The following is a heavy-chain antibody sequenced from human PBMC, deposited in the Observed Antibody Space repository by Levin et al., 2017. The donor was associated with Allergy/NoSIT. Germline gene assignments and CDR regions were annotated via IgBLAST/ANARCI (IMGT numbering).Heavy chain of an antibody. J-gene: IGHJ6*02. Sequence: GESLKISCAASGFTFSSYSMNWVRQAPGKGLEWVSSISSSSSYIYYADSVKGRFTISRDNAKNSLYLQMNSLRAEDTAVYYCARDREPGIAAVRSPYYYYGMDVWGQGTTVTVSS. CDR3: ARDREPGIAAVRSPYYYYGMDV. CDR1: GFTFSSYS. D-gene: IGHD6-13*01. CDR2: ISSSSSYI. V-gene: IGHV3-21*01.